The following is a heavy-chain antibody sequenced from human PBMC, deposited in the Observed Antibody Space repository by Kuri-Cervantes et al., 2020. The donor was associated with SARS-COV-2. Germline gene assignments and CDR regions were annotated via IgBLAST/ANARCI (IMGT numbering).Heavy chain of an antibody. D-gene: IGHD3-3*01. V-gene: IGHV3-21*01. J-gene: IGHJ4*02. CDR2: INTDGSHK. CDR1: GFAFSNFT. Sequence: GGSLRLSCAASGFAFSNFTLNWVRQAPGKGLEWVSSINTDGSHKNYADSVKGRFTISRDSAKSSLYLQMNSLRVEDTAVYYCARYFGVITVDYWGRGTLVTVSS. CDR3: ARYFGVITVDY.